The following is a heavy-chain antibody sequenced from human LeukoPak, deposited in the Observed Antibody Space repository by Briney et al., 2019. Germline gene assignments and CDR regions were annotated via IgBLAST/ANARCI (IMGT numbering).Heavy chain of an antibody. CDR1: GGSISSYY. CDR3: ARDGQRWSLDY. V-gene: IGHV4-59*01. Sequence: SETPSLTCTVSGGSISSYYWSWIRQPPGKGLEWIGYIYYSGSTNSNPSLKSRVTISVDTSKNQFSLRLTSVTAVDTAVYYCARDGQRWSLDYWGQGTLVTVSS. J-gene: IGHJ4*02. CDR2: IYYSGST. D-gene: IGHD5-24*01.